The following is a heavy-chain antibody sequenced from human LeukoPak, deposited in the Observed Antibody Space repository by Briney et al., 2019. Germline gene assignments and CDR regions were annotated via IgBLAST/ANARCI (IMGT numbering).Heavy chain of an antibody. CDR2: ITGSDDTT. V-gene: IGHV3-43*02. D-gene: IGHD3-10*01. CDR1: GFTFSSDA. CDR3: AKGDYYAKKFPFDY. J-gene: IGHJ4*02. Sequence: GGSLRLSCAASGFTFSSDAMTWVRQAPGEGLEWVSTITGSDDTTYYADSVKGRFTISRDNSKNSLYLQMNSLRTEDTALYYCAKGDYYAKKFPFDYWGQGTLVTVSS.